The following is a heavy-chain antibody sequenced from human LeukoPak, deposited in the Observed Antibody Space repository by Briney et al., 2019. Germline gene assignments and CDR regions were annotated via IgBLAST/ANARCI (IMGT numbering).Heavy chain of an antibody. CDR3: ARDREVGATGYYFDY. Sequence: RPSETLSLTCTVSGGSISSSSYYWSWIRQPAGKGLEWIGRIYTSGSTTYNSSLKSRVTISLDTSKNHFSLRLSSVTAADTAVYYCARDREVGATGYYFDYWGQGTLVTVSS. J-gene: IGHJ4*02. D-gene: IGHD1-26*01. CDR1: GGSISSSSYY. CDR2: IYTSGST. V-gene: IGHV4-61*02.